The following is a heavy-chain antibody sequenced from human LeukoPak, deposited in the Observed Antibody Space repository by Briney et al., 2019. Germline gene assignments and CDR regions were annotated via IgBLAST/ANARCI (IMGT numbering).Heavy chain of an antibody. CDR1: GFTLSSYA. J-gene: IGHJ4*02. CDR2: ISGSGGST. D-gene: IGHD2-2*01. V-gene: IGHV3-23*01. CDR3: AKGGGYCSSTSCTKAFDY. Sequence: GGSLRLSCAASGFTLSSYAMSWVRQAPGKGLEWVSAISGSGGSTYYADSVKGRFTISRDNSKNTLYLQMNSLRAEDTAVYYCAKGGGYCSSTSCTKAFDYWGQGTLVTVSS.